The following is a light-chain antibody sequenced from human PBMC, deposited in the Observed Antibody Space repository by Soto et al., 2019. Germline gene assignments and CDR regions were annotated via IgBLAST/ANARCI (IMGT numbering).Light chain of an antibody. Sequence: QYALTQPRSVSGSPGQSVTISCTGTSSDVGAYNYVSWYQHHPGKAPKVMIYDVSERPSGVPDRFSGSKSDNKASLTISGLQAEDEADYYCCSYAGSYSWVFGGGTQLTVL. J-gene: IGLJ3*02. V-gene: IGLV2-11*01. CDR3: CSYAGSYSWV. CDR1: SSDVGAYNY. CDR2: DVS.